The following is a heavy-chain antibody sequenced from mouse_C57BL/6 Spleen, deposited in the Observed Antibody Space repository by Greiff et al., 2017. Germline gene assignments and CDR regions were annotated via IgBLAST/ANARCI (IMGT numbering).Heavy chain of an antibody. V-gene: IGHV5-17*01. Sequence: DVLLVESGGGLVKPGGSLKLSCAASGFTFSDYGMHWVRQAPEKGLEWVAYISSGSSTIYYADTVKGRFTISRDNAKNTLFLQMTSRRSEDTAMYYCARELTFDYWGQGTTLTVSS. J-gene: IGHJ2*01. CDR2: ISSGSSTI. D-gene: IGHD1-3*01. CDR1: GFTFSDYG. CDR3: ARELTFDY.